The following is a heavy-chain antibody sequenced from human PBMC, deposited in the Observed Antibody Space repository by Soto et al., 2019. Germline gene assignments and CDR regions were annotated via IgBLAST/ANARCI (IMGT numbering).Heavy chain of an antibody. V-gene: IGHV3-30*03. J-gene: IGHJ4*02. D-gene: IGHD2-15*01. Sequence: QVQLVESGGGVVQPGGSLRLSCAASGFTFSSYGMQWVRQSPGEGLEWVAIMAHDGSNQYYGDSVKGRFTISRDNSKNTLYLQMDSLRPEDTAVYYCASSSGGSSYYPPDYWGQGTLVTVSS. CDR1: GFTFSSYG. CDR3: ASSSGGSSYYPPDY. CDR2: MAHDGSNQ.